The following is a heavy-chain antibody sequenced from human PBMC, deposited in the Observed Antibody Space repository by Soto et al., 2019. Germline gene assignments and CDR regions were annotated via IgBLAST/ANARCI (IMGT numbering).Heavy chain of an antibody. Sequence: QITLKESGPTLVKPTQTLTLTCTFSGFSLSTNGVGVGWIRQPPGKALEWLALIYWDDDKRYSPSLKSRLTVTKDTSENQVVLTMTNMDPVDTGTYYCAHTAAGLSDDAFDLWCQGTMVTVSS. CDR1: GFSLSTNGVG. D-gene: IGHD6-13*01. CDR3: AHTAAGLSDDAFDL. V-gene: IGHV2-5*02. J-gene: IGHJ3*01. CDR2: IYWDDDK.